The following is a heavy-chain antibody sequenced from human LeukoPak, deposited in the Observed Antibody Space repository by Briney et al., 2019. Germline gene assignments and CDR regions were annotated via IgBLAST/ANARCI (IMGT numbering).Heavy chain of an antibody. CDR2: IKQDGSEK. J-gene: IGHJ4*02. CDR1: GFTFSSHW. CDR3: AREPHIAVVTHFDY. Sequence: VGSLRLSCAASGFTFSSHWMSWVRQAPGKGLEWVANIKQDGSEKYYVDSVKGRFTISRDNAKNSLFLQMNSLRVEDTAVYYCAREPHIAVVTHFDYWGQGTLVTVSS. V-gene: IGHV3-7*01. D-gene: IGHD6-19*01.